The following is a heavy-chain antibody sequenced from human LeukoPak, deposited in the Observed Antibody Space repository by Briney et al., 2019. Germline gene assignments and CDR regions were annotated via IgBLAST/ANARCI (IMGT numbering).Heavy chain of an antibody. J-gene: IGHJ3*02. CDR2: INHSGST. CDR1: GGSISSYY. V-gene: IGHV4-59*01. Sequence: SETLSLTCTVSGGSISSYYWSWIRQSPGKGLEWIGYINHSGSTKYNPSLKSRVTISVDTSKNQFSLRLSSVTAADAAVYYCARYFDWPWAFDIWGQGTMVTVSS. D-gene: IGHD3-9*01. CDR3: ARYFDWPWAFDI.